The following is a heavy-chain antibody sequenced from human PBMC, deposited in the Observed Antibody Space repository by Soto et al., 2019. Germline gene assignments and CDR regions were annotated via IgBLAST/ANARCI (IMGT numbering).Heavy chain of an antibody. J-gene: IGHJ4*02. CDR1: GFTFSSYG. CDR2: IWNDGSNE. CDR3: ARDLLNSGYDLGDY. D-gene: IGHD5-12*01. Sequence: PGGSLRLSCAASGFTFSSYGMHWVRQAPGKGLEWVAVIWNDGSNEYYADTVRGRFTISRDNSKNTLFLKINSLRAEDTAVYYCARDLLNSGYDLGDYWGQGT. V-gene: IGHV3-33*01.